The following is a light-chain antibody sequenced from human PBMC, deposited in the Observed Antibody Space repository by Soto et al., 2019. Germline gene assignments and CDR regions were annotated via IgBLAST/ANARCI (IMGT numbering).Light chain of an antibody. CDR3: QQRSSWPPT. Sequence: EIVMTQSPATLSVSPGEWATLSCRASQSVRSNLAWYQQRPGQAPRLLIYDASNRATGVPARFSGSGSGTDFTLTISSLEPEDFAAYYCQQRSSWPPTFGQGTQLEIK. CDR2: DAS. CDR1: QSVRSN. V-gene: IGKV3-11*01. J-gene: IGKJ5*01.